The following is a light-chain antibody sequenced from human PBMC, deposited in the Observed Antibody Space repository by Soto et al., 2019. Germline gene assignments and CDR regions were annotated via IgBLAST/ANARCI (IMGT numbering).Light chain of an antibody. V-gene: IGKV1-9*01. CDR2: AAS. CDR1: QGITSY. J-gene: IGKJ4*01. Sequence: IPVTQSPSSLSASVGARVTITCRASQGITSYLAWYQQKPGKAPKLLIYAASALQTGVSSRFSGSGYGTDFALTISNLQPEDVATYFCQQLYSYPLTFGGGTTVEF. CDR3: QQLYSYPLT.